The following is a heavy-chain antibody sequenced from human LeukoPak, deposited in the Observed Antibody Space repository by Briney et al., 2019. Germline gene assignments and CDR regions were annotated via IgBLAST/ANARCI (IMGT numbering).Heavy chain of an antibody. Sequence: PGGSLRLSCAASGFTFSSYAMHWVRQAPGKGLEWVAVISYDGSNKYYADSVKGRFTISRDNSKNTLYLQMNSLSAEDTAVYYCARDRIRFIVGATPWGQGTLVTVSS. CDR1: GFTFSSYA. CDR2: ISYDGSNK. D-gene: IGHD1-26*01. CDR3: ARDRIRFIVGATP. V-gene: IGHV3-30*04. J-gene: IGHJ5*02.